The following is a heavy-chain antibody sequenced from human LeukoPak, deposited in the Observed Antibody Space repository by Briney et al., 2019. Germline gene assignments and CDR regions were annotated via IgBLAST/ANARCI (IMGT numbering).Heavy chain of an antibody. V-gene: IGHV3-9*03. D-gene: IGHD1-26*01. CDR2: ITWNSYSM. J-gene: IGHJ4*02. CDR3: AKSVGATTGGFDY. CDR1: GFTFDGYA. Sequence: GGSLRLSCAASGFTFDGYAMHWVRQAPGKGLEWVSGITWNSYSMGYADSVKGRFTITRDNAKNSLFLQMNSLRADDVALYYCAKSVGATTGGFDYWGQGTLVTVSS.